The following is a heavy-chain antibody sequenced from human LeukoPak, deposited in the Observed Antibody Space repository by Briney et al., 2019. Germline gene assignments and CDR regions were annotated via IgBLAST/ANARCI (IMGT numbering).Heavy chain of an antibody. J-gene: IGHJ4*02. V-gene: IGHV3-30*04. CDR3: ARRRLYYYDSSGYYSYDY. CDR1: GFTFSSYA. CDR2: ISYDGSNK. Sequence: AGRSLRLSCAASGFTFSSYAMHWVRQAPGKGLEWVAVISYDGSNKYYADSVKGRFTISRDNSKNTLYLQMNSLRAEDTAVYYCARRRLYYYDSSGYYSYDYWGQGTLVTVSS. D-gene: IGHD3-22*01.